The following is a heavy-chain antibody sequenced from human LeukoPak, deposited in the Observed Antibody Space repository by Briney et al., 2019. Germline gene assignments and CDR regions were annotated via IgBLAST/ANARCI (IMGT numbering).Heavy chain of an antibody. CDR3: AKSGYNRFDY. CDR2: ISGRDGSA. Sequence: GGSLRLSCAASGFSFSSYAMSWVRQAPGKGLEWVSNISGRDGSAYYADSVKGRFTISRDNSKNTLYVQMNSLRAEDTAVYYCAKSGYNRFDYWSQGTLVTVSS. V-gene: IGHV3-23*01. J-gene: IGHJ4*02. D-gene: IGHD5-24*01. CDR1: GFSFSSYA.